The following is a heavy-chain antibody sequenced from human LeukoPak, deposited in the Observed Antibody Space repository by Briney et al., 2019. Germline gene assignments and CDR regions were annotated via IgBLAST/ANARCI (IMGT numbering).Heavy chain of an antibody. V-gene: IGHV3-30*02. J-gene: IGHJ4*02. Sequence: GGSLRLSCAASGFTFSSYGMHWVRQAPGKGLQWVAFIRYDGSNKYYVDSVKGRFTISRDNAKNSLYLQMNSLRAEDTAVYYCARSRDGYNTPNDYWGQGTLVTVSS. CDR1: GFTFSSYG. CDR2: IRYDGSNK. CDR3: ARSRDGYNTPNDY. D-gene: IGHD5-24*01.